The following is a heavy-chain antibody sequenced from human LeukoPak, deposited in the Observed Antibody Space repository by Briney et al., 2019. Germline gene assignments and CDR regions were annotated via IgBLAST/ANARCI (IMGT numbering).Heavy chain of an antibody. J-gene: IGHJ4*02. CDR3: ARVRGYYDSSGYDY. D-gene: IGHD3-22*01. Sequence: KPSETLSLTCTVSGDSLRSGSYFWGWIRQPPGQGLEWIGSVYYSGSAHYNPSLQSRVTMSVDSSKTRFSLNLDSVTAKDSAVYYCARVRGYYDSSGYDYWGQGTLVTVSS. V-gene: IGHV4-39*01. CDR2: VYYSGSA. CDR1: GDSLRSGSYF.